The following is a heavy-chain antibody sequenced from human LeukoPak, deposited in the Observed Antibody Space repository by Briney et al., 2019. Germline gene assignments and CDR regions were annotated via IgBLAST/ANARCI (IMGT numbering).Heavy chain of an antibody. J-gene: IGHJ6*03. CDR1: GGSISSYY. CDR3: ARVAKASYYYYMDV. V-gene: IGHV4-59*01. Sequence: SETLSLTCTVSGGSISSYYWSWIRQPPGKGLEWIWYIYYSGSTNYNPSLKSRVTISVDTSKNQFSLKLSSVTAADTAVYYCARVAKASYYYYMDVWGKGTTVTVSS. CDR2: IYYSGST.